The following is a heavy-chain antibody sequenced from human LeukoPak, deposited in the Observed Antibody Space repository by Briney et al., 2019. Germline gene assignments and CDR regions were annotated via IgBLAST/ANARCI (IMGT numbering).Heavy chain of an antibody. V-gene: IGHV4-59*01. CDR3: ASQGAPVDFWSGYSPGEYFQH. D-gene: IGHD3-3*01. J-gene: IGHJ1*01. Sequence: PSETLSLTCTVSGDSISSYYWSWIRQPPGKGLEWIGYIYYSGSTNYNPSLKSRVTISVDTSKNQFSLKLSSVTAADTAVYYCASQGAPVDFWSGYSPGEYFQHWGQGTLVTVSS. CDR2: IYYSGST. CDR1: GDSISSYY.